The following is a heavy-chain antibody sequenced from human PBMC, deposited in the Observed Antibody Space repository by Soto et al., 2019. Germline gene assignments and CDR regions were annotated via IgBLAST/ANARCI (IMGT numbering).Heavy chain of an antibody. V-gene: IGHV3-9*01. CDR1: GFTFDDSA. Sequence: PRRSMRLSCAASGFTFDDSAMHWVRQAPGKGLEWVSGISWNSGSIGYADSVKGRFTISRDNAKNSLYLQMNSLRAEDTALYYCAKGFGTTYFDYWGQGTLVTVSS. J-gene: IGHJ4*02. D-gene: IGHD3-10*01. CDR2: ISWNSGSI. CDR3: AKGFGTTYFDY.